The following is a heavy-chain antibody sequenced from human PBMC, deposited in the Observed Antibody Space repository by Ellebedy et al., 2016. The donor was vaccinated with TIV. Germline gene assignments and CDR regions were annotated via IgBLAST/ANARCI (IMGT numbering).Heavy chain of an antibody. V-gene: IGHV1-69*13. D-gene: IGHD5-24*01. J-gene: IGHJ4*02. Sequence: SVKVSCXASGGTFSSYAISWVRQAPGQGLEWMGGIIPIFGTANYAQKFQGRVTITADESTSTAYMELSSLRSEDTAVYYCASGVFSRDGYNHIDYWGQGTLVTVSS. CDR2: IIPIFGTA. CDR3: ASGVFSRDGYNHIDY. CDR1: GGTFSSYA.